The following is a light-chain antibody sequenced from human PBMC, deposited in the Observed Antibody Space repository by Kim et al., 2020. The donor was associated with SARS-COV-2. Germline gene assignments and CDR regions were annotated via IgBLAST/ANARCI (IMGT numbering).Light chain of an antibody. V-gene: IGLV2-8*01. J-gene: IGLJ3*02. CDR1: RSDVGTYKF. CDR3: SSYAGSNNWL. Sequence: GQSVTVSCTGTRSDVGTYKFVSWYQQHPGKAPKLIIYEVSERPSGVPDRFSGSRSGNTASLTVSGLQAEDEADYYCSSYAGSNNWLFGGGTKLTVL. CDR2: EVS.